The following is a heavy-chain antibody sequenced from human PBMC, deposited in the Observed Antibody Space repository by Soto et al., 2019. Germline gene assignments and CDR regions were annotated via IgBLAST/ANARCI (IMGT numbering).Heavy chain of an antibody. CDR2: FDPEDGET. CDR3: ATPNYYDSSGYDAFDI. J-gene: IGHJ3*02. Sequence: ASVKVSCKVSGYTLTELSMHWVRQAPGKGLEWMGGFDPEDGETIYAQKFQGRVTMTEDTSTDTAYMELSSLRSEDTAVYYCATPNYYDSSGYDAFDIWGQGTMVTVSS. D-gene: IGHD3-22*01. V-gene: IGHV1-24*01. CDR1: GYTLTELS.